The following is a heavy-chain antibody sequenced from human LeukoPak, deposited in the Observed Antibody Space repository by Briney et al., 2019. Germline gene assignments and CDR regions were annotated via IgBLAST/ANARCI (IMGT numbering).Heavy chain of an antibody. J-gene: IGHJ4*02. V-gene: IGHV3-23*01. CDR1: GFTFSTYS. D-gene: IGHD3-10*01. Sequence: GGSLRLSCAAFGFTFSTYSMNWVRQAPGKGLEWVSAISGSGGNTYYAASVKGRFTISRDNSKSTVYLQMNSLRAEDTAVYYCAKEMVRGVIADFDFWGQGTLVTVSS. CDR2: ISGSGGNT. CDR3: AKEMVRGVIADFDF.